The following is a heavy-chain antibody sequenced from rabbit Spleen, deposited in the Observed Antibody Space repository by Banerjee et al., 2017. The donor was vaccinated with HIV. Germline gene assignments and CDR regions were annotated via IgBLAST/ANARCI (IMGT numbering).Heavy chain of an antibody. CDR3: ARDTSSSFSSYGMDL. J-gene: IGHJ6*01. D-gene: IGHD1-1*01. CDR1: GFSFSSNYW. V-gene: IGHV1S40*01. CDR2: IDTGSSGFT. Sequence: QSLEESGGGLVQPEGSLTLTCTASGFSFSSNYWMSWVRQAPGKGLEWIACIDTGSSGFTYFASWAKGRFTISKTSSTTVTLQMTSLTAADTATYFCARDTSSSFSSYGMDLWGPGTLVTVS.